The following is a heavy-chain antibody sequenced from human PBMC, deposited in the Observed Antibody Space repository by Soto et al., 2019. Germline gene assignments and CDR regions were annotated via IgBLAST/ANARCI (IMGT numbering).Heavy chain of an antibody. D-gene: IGHD2-21*01. CDR3: SRTSWGPVANFDY. CDR1: GGSISSGGYY. CDR2: IYYSGST. Sequence: QVQLQESGPGLVKPSQTLSLTCTVSGGSISSGGYYWSWIRQHPGKGLEWIGYIYYSGSTYYNPSLKSRVTISVDTSKNQFSLKLSSVTAADTAVYYCSRTSWGPVANFDYWGQGTLVTVSS. J-gene: IGHJ4*02. V-gene: IGHV4-31*03.